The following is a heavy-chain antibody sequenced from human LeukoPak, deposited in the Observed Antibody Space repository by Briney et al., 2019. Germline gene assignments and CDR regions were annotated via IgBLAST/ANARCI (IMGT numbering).Heavy chain of an antibody. D-gene: IGHD3-22*01. V-gene: IGHV1-46*01. CDR2: INPSGGST. CDR1: GYTFTSYA. J-gene: IGHJ3*02. Sequence: GASVKVSCKASGYTFTSYAINWVRQAPGQGLEWMGIINPSGGSTSYAQKFQGRVTMTRDMSTSTVYMELSSLRSEDTAVYYCARDFVHYYDSSGFKDLGAFDIWGQGTMVTVSS. CDR3: ARDFVHYYDSSGFKDLGAFDI.